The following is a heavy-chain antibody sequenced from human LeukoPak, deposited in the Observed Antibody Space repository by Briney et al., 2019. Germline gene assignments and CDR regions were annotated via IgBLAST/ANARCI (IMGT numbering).Heavy chain of an antibody. CDR3: ATGIAAPPDYFDY. CDR1: GYTFTSYG. V-gene: IGHV1-8*03. CDR2: MNPNSGNT. D-gene: IGHD6-6*01. J-gene: IGHJ4*02. Sequence: GASVKVSCKASGYTFTSYGISWVRQATGQRLEWMGWMNPNSGNTGYAQKFQGRVTITRNTSISTAYMELSSLRSEDTAVYYCATGIAAPPDYFDYWGQGTLVTVSS.